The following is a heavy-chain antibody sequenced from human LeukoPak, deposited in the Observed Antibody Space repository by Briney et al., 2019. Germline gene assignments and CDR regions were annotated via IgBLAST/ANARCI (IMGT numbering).Heavy chain of an antibody. V-gene: IGHV3-30*02. D-gene: IGHD3-3*01. CDR1: GFPFSSYG. CDR3: AKDMGVRSDAFDI. CDR2: IRYDGSNK. Sequence: GSLRLSCAASGFPFSSYGMHWVRQAPGKGLEWVAFIRYDGSNKYYADSVKGRFTISRDNSKNTLYLQMNSLRAEDTAVYYCAKDMGVRSDAFDIWGQGTMVTVSS. J-gene: IGHJ3*02.